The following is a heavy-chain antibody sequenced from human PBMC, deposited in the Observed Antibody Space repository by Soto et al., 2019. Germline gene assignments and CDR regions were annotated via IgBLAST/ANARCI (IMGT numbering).Heavy chain of an antibody. D-gene: IGHD3-3*01. J-gene: IGHJ6*02. V-gene: IGHV4-59*12. CDR1: GCSISSYY. Sequence: SETLCLTCPFAGCSISSYYWIWIRPHPGKGLEWIGYIYYSGSTNYNPSLKSRVTISVDTSKNQVSLQLKSVTPEDTAVYYCTTGATSGRYVNYYYGIDVWGQGTTVNGSS. CDR2: IYYSGST. CDR3: TTGATSGRYVNYYYGIDV.